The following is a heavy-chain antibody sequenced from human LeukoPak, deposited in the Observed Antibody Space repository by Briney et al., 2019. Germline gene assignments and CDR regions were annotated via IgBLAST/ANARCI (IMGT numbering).Heavy chain of an antibody. D-gene: IGHD2-2*02. Sequence: HPGGSLRLSCAASGFTFSSYAMHWVRQAPGKGLEWVAVISYDGSNKYHADSVKGRFTISRDNSKNTLYLQMNSLRAEDTAVYYCARGAVVVPAAIHDYWGQGTLVTVSS. J-gene: IGHJ4*02. CDR2: ISYDGSNK. CDR3: ARGAVVVPAAIHDY. V-gene: IGHV3-30-3*01. CDR1: GFTFSSYA.